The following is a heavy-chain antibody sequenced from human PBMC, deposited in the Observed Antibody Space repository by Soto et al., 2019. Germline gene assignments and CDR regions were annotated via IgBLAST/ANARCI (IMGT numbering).Heavy chain of an antibody. Sequence: SETLSLTCTVSGGSISSYYWSWIRQPPGKGLEWIGYIYYSGSTNYNPSLKSRVTISVDTSKNQFSLKLSSVTAADTAVYYCARQDYDFWSGYPGWFDPWGQGTLVTVSS. CDR2: IYYSGST. CDR1: GGSISSYY. D-gene: IGHD3-3*01. CDR3: ARQDYDFWSGYPGWFDP. J-gene: IGHJ5*02. V-gene: IGHV4-59*08.